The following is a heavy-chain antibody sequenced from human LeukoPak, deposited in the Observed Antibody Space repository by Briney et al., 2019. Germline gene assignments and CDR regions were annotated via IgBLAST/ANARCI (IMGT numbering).Heavy chain of an antibody. J-gene: IGHJ5*02. V-gene: IGHV4-34*01. D-gene: IGHD6-13*01. CDR1: GGSFSGYY. Sequence: SETLSLTCAVYGGSFSGYYWSWIRQPPGKGLEWIGEINHSGSTNYNPSLKSRVTISVDKSKNQFSLKLSSVTAADTAVYYCARDRIAAAVSWFDPWGQGTLVTVSS. CDR2: INHSGST. CDR3: ARDRIAAAVSWFDP.